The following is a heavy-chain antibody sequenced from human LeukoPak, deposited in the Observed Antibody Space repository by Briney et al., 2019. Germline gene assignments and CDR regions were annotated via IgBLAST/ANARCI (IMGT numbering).Heavy chain of an antibody. CDR1: GGTFSSYA. J-gene: IGHJ4*02. CDR3: ARVGDGDYKYYFDY. CDR2: IIPMFGTP. Sequence: SVKVSCKASGGTFSSYAINWVRQAPGQGLEWMGGIIPMFGTPNYAQNFQGTVTITADESTSTAYMELSSLRSDDTALYYCARVGDGDYKYYFDYWGQGTLVTVSS. D-gene: IGHD4-17*01. V-gene: IGHV1-69*01.